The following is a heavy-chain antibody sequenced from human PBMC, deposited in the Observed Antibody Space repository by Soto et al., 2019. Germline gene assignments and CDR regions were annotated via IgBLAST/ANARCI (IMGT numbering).Heavy chain of an antibody. D-gene: IGHD2-2*01. Sequence: GESLKISCTGGGYSFTSYWIGWVRQMPGKGLEWMGIIYPGDSDTRYSPSFQGQVTISVDKSITTAYLQWNSLKASDTAMYYCARGYCTTTICDPWFDPWGQGTLVTVSS. CDR1: GYSFTSYW. CDR2: IYPGDSDT. CDR3: ARGYCTTTICDPWFDP. V-gene: IGHV5-51*01. J-gene: IGHJ5*02.